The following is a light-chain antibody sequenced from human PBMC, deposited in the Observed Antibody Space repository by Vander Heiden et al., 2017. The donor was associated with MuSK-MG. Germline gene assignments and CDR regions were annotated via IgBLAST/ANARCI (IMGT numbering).Light chain of an antibody. CDR1: QSVSSN. CDR2: GAS. CDR3: QQDNNWPYT. J-gene: IGKJ2*01. V-gene: IGKV3-15*01. Sequence: EIVMTQSPATLSVSPGERATLSCRASQSVSSNLAWYQQKPGQAPRLLIYGASTRATGIPARFSGSGSGTEFTLTISSLQSEDLAVYYCQQDNNWPYTFGQGTKLXIK.